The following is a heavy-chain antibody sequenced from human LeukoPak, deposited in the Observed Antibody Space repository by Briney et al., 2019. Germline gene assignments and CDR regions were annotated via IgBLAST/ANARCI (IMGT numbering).Heavy chain of an antibody. CDR2: IYHTGST. J-gene: IGHJ4*02. CDR3: ARDVGARLPGY. D-gene: IGHD6-6*01. V-gene: IGHV4-4*02. Sequence: SGTLSLTCAVSGGSISSNNWWSWARQPPGKGLEWIGEIYHTGSTNYNPSLKSRVTISVDKSMNHFSLKLSSVTAADSAVYYCARDVGARLPGYWGQGSLVTVSS. CDR1: GGSISSNNW.